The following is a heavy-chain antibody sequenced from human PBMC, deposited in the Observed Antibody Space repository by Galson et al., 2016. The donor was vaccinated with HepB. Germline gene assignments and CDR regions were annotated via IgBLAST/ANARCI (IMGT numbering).Heavy chain of an antibody. J-gene: IGHJ4*02. CDR2: LRSSGHST. D-gene: IGHD6-6*01. V-gene: IGHV3-48*01. CDR1: GFGFSSYG. Sequence: SLRLSCAASGFGFSSYGMSWVRQAPGKGLEWVSYLRSSGHSTIYADSVKGRFTISRDNVENSVSLQMNSLTAAAAGIYFCARSSATVHWGQGTLVTVSS. CDR3: ARSSATVH.